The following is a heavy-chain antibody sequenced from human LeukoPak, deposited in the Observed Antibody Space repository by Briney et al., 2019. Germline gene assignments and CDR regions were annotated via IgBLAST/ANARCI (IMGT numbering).Heavy chain of an antibody. Sequence: ASVKVSCKASGYTFTSYGISWVRQAPGQGLEWMGWISAYNGNTNYAQKLQGRVTMTTDTSTRTAYMELRSLRSDDTAVYYCARDNPVHGTSGSYFRNYWGQGTLVTVSS. CDR2: ISAYNGNT. CDR3: ARDNPVHGTSGSYFRNY. V-gene: IGHV1-18*01. CDR1: GYTFTSYG. J-gene: IGHJ4*02. D-gene: IGHD1-26*01.